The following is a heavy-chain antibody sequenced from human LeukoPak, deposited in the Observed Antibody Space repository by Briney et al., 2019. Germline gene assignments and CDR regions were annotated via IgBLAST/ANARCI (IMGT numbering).Heavy chain of an antibody. V-gene: IGHV3-74*01. CDR3: ARTSEPKYYYYYMDV. J-gene: IGHJ6*03. D-gene: IGHD1-14*01. CDR2: INSDGRST. Sequence: GGSLRLSCVASGFTFSRYWMHWVRQAPGKGLVWVSRINSDGRSTNYADSVKGRFSISRDNAKNSLYLQMNSLRAEDTAVYYCARTSEPKYYYYYMDVWGKGTTVTVSS. CDR1: GFTFSRYW.